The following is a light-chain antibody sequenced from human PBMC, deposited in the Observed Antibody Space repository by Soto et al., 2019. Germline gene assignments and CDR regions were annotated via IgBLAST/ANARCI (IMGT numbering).Light chain of an antibody. CDR3: QQSYSTPGT. V-gene: IGKV1-39*01. CDR1: QSISRY. CDR2: DAS. Sequence: DIQMTQSPSSLSASVGDRVTITCRAGQSISRYLNWYRQKPGRAPKLLIYDASSLQSGVPSRFSGSASGTDFTLTISSLQPEDFATYYCQQSYSTPGTFGQGTKVDIK. J-gene: IGKJ1*01.